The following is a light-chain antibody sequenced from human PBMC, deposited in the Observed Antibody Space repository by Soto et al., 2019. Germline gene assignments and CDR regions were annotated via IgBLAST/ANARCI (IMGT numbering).Light chain of an antibody. J-gene: IGKJ1*01. V-gene: IGKV1-9*01. CDR3: QQYNDYSAT. CDR1: QALSNY. CDR2: SAS. Sequence: DIQLTQSPSVLSASVGDTVTITCRASQALSNYLAWYQQKPGKAPDLLIYSASTLQSGVPSRFSGSGSGTEFSLTINSLQPDDFATYYCQQYNDYSATFGQGTKVDIK.